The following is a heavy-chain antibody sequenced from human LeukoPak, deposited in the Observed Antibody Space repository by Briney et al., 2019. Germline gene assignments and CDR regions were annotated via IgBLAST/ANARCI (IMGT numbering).Heavy chain of an antibody. J-gene: IGHJ3*02. CDR1: GFTFSSYS. CDR3: ARPLSIVGATIGAFDI. Sequence: GGSLRLSCAASGFTFSSYSMNWVRQAPGKGLEWVSSISSSSSYIYYADSVKGRFTIPRDNSKNTLYLQMNSLRAEDTAVYYCARPLSIVGATIGAFDIWGQGTMVTVSS. D-gene: IGHD1-26*01. CDR2: ISSSSSYI. V-gene: IGHV3-21*01.